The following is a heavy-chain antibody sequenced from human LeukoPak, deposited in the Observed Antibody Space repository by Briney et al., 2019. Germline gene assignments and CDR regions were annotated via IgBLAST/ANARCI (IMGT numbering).Heavy chain of an antibody. Sequence: QPGGSLRLSCAASGFTFTNYGMSWVRQAPGKGLEWVSVISGGGDNTYYADSVKGRFTISRDNAKNSLYLQMNSLRAEDTAMYYCARDAIVVVPAAVTRAWYMDVWGKGTTVTISS. CDR2: ISGGGDNT. J-gene: IGHJ6*03. CDR1: GFTFTNYG. CDR3: ARDAIVVVPAAVTRAWYMDV. V-gene: IGHV3-23*01. D-gene: IGHD2-2*01.